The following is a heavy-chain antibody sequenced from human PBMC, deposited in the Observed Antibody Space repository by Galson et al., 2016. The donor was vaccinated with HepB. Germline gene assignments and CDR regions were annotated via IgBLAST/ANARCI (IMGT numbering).Heavy chain of an antibody. V-gene: IGHV3-7*01. CDR1: GFSFSTYW. CDR3: VRDSSWNYNY. Sequence: SLRLSCAASGFSFSTYWMSWVRQAPGTGLEWVANIRKDGDVRDYGASVRGRFTISRDNAMNSLYLQMDDLSPEDTAVYYCVRDSSWNYNYWGQGALVTVSS. CDR2: IRKDGDVR. D-gene: IGHD1-7*01. J-gene: IGHJ4*02.